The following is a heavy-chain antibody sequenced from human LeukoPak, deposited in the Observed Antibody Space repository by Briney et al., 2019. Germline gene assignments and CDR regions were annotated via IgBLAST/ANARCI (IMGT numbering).Heavy chain of an antibody. Sequence: SETLSLTCAVYGGSFSGYFWSWIRQPPGKGLEWIGEINHSGSTNYNPSLKSRVTISVDTSKNQFSLKLSSVTAADTAVYYCARLRWKEGYYYYYYGMDVWGQGTTVTVSS. V-gene: IGHV4-34*01. D-gene: IGHD4-23*01. J-gene: IGHJ6*02. CDR1: GGSFSGYF. CDR2: INHSGST. CDR3: ARLRWKEGYYYYYYGMDV.